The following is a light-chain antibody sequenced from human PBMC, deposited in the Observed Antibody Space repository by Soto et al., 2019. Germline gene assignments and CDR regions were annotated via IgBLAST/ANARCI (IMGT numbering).Light chain of an antibody. CDR3: QQYYNTPPT. Sequence: DIVMTQSPDSLTVSLGERATINCKSSQNILYSPNNKNYLAWYQQKPGQPPKLLICWASTRESGVPDRFSGSGSGTDFALTISNLQAEDVATYYCQQYYNTPPTFGQGTKVEIK. V-gene: IGKV4-1*01. CDR1: QNILYSPNNKNY. CDR2: WAS. J-gene: IGKJ1*01.